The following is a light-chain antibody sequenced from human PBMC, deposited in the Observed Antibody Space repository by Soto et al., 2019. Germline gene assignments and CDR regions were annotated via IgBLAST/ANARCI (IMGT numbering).Light chain of an antibody. CDR3: QHYNSYSEA. Sequence: DIQMTQSPSTLSGSVGDRVTITCRASQTIRSWLAWYQQKPGKAPKLLIYKASTLKSGVPSRFSGSDSATAFTLSISSLQPDDFASYYCQHYNSYSEAFGQGTKVELK. CDR1: QTIRSW. CDR2: KAS. J-gene: IGKJ1*01. V-gene: IGKV1-5*03.